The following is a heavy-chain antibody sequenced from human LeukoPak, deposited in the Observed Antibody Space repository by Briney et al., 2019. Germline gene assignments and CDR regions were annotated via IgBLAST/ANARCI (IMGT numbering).Heavy chain of an antibody. CDR2: IYTSGST. D-gene: IGHD2-2*01. CDR1: GGSISSYY. V-gene: IGHV4-4*07. J-gene: IGHJ5*02. Sequence: SETLSLTCTVSGGSISSYYWSWIRQPAGKGLELIGRIYTSGSTNYNPSLKGRVTTSVDTSKNQFSLKLSSVTAADTAVYYCAREWAVPAAILYNWFDPWGQGTLVTVSS. CDR3: AREWAVPAAILYNWFDP.